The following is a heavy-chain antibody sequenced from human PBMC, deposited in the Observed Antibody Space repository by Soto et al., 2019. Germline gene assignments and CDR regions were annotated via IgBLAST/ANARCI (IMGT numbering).Heavy chain of an antibody. CDR3: ARDSSKWNYLV. CDR1: GTSVNSGTYY. D-gene: IGHD1-7*01. V-gene: IGHV4-61*01. CDR2: YSGST. J-gene: IGHJ4*02. Sequence: QVQLQESGPGLVKPSETLSLTCTVSGTSVNSGTYYWSWIRQPPGKGLEWIGYYSGSTSYNPSLKSRVPISLDTSKIQFSLKLTSVTAADTAVYYCARDSSKWNYLVWGQGTLVTVSS.